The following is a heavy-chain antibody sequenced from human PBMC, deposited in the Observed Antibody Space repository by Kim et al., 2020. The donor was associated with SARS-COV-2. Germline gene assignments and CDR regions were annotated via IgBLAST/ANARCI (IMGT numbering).Heavy chain of an antibody. D-gene: IGHD3-3*01. J-gene: IGHJ6*02. V-gene: IGHV3-48*02. CDR2: IRSSSGAI. CDR3: ATLGWAGENYYNHGMDV. Sequence: GGSLRLSCAASGFTFSSYSMNWVRQAPGKGLEWVSYIRSSSGAIFYADSVKGRFTISRDNAKNSLYLQMNSLRDEDTAVYYCATLGWAGENYYNHGMDVWGQGTTVTVSS. CDR1: GFTFSSYS.